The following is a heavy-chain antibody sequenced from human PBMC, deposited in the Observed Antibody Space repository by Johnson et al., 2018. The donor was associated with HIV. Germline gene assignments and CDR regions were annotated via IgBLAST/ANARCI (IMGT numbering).Heavy chain of an antibody. V-gene: IGHV3-74*01. CDR2: INSDGSST. Sequence: EVQLVESGGGVVQPGGSLRLSCAGSGFTFSSYGMHWVRQAPGKGLVWVSRINSDGSSTSYADSVKGRFTISRDNAKNSLYLQMNSLRAEDTALYYGARDGVPPTIRGAFDIWGKGTMVTVSS. CDR1: GFTFSSYG. J-gene: IGHJ3*02. D-gene: IGHD2-2*01. CDR3: ARDGVPPTIRGAFDI.